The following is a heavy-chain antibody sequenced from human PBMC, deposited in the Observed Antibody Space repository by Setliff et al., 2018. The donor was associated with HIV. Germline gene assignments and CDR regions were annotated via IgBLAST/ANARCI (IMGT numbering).Heavy chain of an antibody. CDR3: TRDTVYILSGYRPHWYFDL. V-gene: IGHV4-61*02. CDR1: GDSISSGNYY. J-gene: IGHJ2*01. CDR2: IYSTGST. D-gene: IGHD3-9*01. Sequence: PSETLSLTCTFSGDSISSGNYYWSWIRQPAGKGLEWLGRIYSTGSTNYNPSLKSRVTISSDTSKNLFSLKLTTVTAADAAVYYCTRDTVYILSGYRPHWYFDLWGRGTLVTVSS.